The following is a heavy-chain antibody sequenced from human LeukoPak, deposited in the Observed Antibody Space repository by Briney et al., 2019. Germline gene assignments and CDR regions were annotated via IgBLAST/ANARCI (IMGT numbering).Heavy chain of an antibody. Sequence: KPGGSLRLSCAASGFTFSSYTMNWVRQAPGKGLELVSFISPRGNSVYHAYSVKGRFTLSRDNAQNSLYLQMNSLRDEDTGVYYCARDFIGESGYSGYWGQGALVTVSS. CDR3: ARDFIGESGYSGY. CDR1: GFTFSSYT. D-gene: IGHD3-16*01. V-gene: IGHV3-21*01. CDR2: ISPRGNSV. J-gene: IGHJ4*02.